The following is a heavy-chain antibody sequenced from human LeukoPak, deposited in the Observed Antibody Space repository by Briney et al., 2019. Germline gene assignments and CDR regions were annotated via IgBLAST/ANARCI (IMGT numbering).Heavy chain of an antibody. D-gene: IGHD4-17*01. J-gene: IGHJ5*02. CDR3: TKDPNGDYVGAFEP. V-gene: IGHV3-23*01. CDR1: GFSFSSFA. CDR2: ITGGHYPT. Sequence: GGSLRLSCAASGFSFSSFAMTWVRQAPGKGLEWVSSITGGHYPTYNTDSVKGRFTISRDNSKNTLYLQMNSLRADDTAVYYCTKDPNGDYVGAFEPWGQGTLVTVTS.